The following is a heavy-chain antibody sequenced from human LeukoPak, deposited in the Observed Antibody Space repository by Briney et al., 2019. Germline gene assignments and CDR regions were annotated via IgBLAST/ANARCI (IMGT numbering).Heavy chain of an antibody. Sequence: GRPLRLSCAASGFTFSSYAMHWVRQAPGKGLEWVAVISYDGSNKYYADSVKGRFTISRDNSKNTLYLQMNSLRAEDTAVYYCARDLLSFLVVVVAATPYFDYWGQGTLVTVSS. CDR1: GFTFSSYA. V-gene: IGHV3-30*04. CDR2: ISYDGSNK. CDR3: ARDLLSFLVVVVAATPYFDY. J-gene: IGHJ4*02. D-gene: IGHD2-15*01.